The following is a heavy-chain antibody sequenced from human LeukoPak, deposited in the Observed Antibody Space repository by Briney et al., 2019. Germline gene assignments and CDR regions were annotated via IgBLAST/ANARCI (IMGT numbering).Heavy chain of an antibody. CDR2: IYYSGST. CDR1: GGSISSYY. D-gene: IGHD3-22*01. J-gene: IGHJ4*02. CDR3: AREYYYDSSGYYSHYFDY. V-gene: IGHV4-59*01. Sequence: PPETLSLTCTVSGGSISSYYWSWIRQPPGKGLEWIGYIYYSGSTNYNPSLKSRVTISVDTSKNQFSLKLSSVTAADTAVYYCAREYYYDSSGYYSHYFDYWGQGTLVTVSS.